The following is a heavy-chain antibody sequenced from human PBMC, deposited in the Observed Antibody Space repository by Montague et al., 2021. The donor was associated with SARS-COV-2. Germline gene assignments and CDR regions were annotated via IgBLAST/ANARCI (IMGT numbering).Heavy chain of an antibody. J-gene: IGHJ5*02. V-gene: IGHV4-39*01. Sequence: SETLSLTCTVAGGSISSSSHYWGWIRQPPGKGLEWIGNIYYSGSTYYKPSLKSRVTISVDTSKNQFSLKLSSVTAADTAVYYCARQKMGSVTIFGVVMYDRWFDPWGQGTLVTVSS. D-gene: IGHD3-3*01. CDR1: GGSISSSSHY. CDR2: IYYSGST. CDR3: ARQKMGSVTIFGVVMYDRWFDP.